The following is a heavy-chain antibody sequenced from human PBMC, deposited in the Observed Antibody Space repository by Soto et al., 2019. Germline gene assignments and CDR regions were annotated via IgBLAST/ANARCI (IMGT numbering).Heavy chain of an antibody. J-gene: IGHJ4*02. CDR2: ISFDGSKK. V-gene: IGHV3-30-3*01. Sequence: GGSLRLSCYVSGFTSRSYVMDGVRQAPGKGLEWVALISFDGSKKNYADSVKGRFTISRDNSKNMMYLQMNSLRPEDTAVYYCARGVFYYYGSTGYSPDYWGQGTLVTV. CDR1: GFTSRSYV. D-gene: IGHD3-22*01. CDR3: ARGVFYYYGSTGYSPDY.